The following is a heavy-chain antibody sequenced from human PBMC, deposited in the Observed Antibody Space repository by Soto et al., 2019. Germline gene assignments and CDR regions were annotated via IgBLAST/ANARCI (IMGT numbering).Heavy chain of an antibody. J-gene: IGHJ4*02. CDR3: AKDLRDGYNPGSDY. Sequence: TGGSLRLSCAASGFTFSSYAMSWVRQAPGKGLEWVSAISGSGGSTYYADSVKGRFTISRDNSKNALYLQMNSLRAEDTAVYYCAKDLRDGYNPGSDYWGQGTLVTVSS. V-gene: IGHV3-23*01. CDR1: GFTFSSYA. D-gene: IGHD5-12*01. CDR2: ISGSGGST.